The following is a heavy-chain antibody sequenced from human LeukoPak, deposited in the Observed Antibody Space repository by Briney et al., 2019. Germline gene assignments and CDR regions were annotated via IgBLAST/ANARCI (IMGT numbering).Heavy chain of an antibody. V-gene: IGHV4-31*03. CDR3: ALDSSGEFDY. D-gene: IGHD3-22*01. CDR2: IYYTGST. J-gene: IGHJ4*02. Sequence: PSQTLSLTCTVSGGSISSGGYCWSWLRQHPGKGLEWIGYIYYTGSTYYNPSLKSRVTISVDTSKNQFSLKLSSVTAADTAVYYCALDSSGEFDYWGQGTLVTVSS. CDR1: GGSISSGGYC.